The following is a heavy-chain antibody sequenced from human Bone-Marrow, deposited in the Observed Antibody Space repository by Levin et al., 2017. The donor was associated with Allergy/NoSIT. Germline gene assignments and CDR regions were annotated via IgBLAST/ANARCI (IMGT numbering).Heavy chain of an antibody. CDR2: ISSNGLYT. J-gene: IGHJ2*01. Sequence: GGSLRLSCAASGFTFSDYYMNWIRQAPGKGLEWISHISSNGLYTSYADSVKGRFTISRDDANDSLYLQMSGLRGEDTAVYYCARGEGYSYAYAWYFDLWGRGTLVTVSS. CDR1: GFTFSDYY. D-gene: IGHD5-18*01. CDR3: ARGEGYSYAYAWYFDL. V-gene: IGHV3-11*05.